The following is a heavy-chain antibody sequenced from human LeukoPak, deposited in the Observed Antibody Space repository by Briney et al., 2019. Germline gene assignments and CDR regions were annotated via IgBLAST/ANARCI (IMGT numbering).Heavy chain of an antibody. Sequence: QPGGSLRLSCAASGFTFDDYAMHWVRQAPGKGLEWVSLISWDGGSTYYADSVKGRFTISRDNAKNSLYLQMNSLRAEDTAAYYCARDRYDILTGYNDAFDVWGQGTKVTVSS. CDR1: GFTFDDYA. J-gene: IGHJ3*01. CDR3: ARDRYDILTGYNDAFDV. V-gene: IGHV3-43D*03. CDR2: ISWDGGST. D-gene: IGHD3-9*01.